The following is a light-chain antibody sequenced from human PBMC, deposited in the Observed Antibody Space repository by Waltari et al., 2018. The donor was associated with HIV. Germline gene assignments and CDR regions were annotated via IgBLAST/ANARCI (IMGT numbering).Light chain of an antibody. CDR2: NTD. CDR3: GTWDADLDGPV. V-gene: IGLV1-44*01. CDR1: RPXVRSNN. J-gene: IGLJ3*02. Sequence: QSVLTQPPSASXTPGQTXSISCSGXRPXVRSNNXYXYXHIPPTAPTLIIYNTDSRPFAVPARFSASKTGTSASLSISGLKPGDXGLYYCGTWDADLDGPVFGGGTKVTVL.